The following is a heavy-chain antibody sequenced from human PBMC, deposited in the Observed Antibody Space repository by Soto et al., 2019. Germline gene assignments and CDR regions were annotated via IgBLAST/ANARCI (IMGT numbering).Heavy chain of an antibody. CDR1: GFTVSSNY. J-gene: IGHJ6*02. CDR3: ARDRIPTGMDV. CDR2: IYSGGST. Sequence: EVQLVESGGGLVQPGGSLRLSCAASGFTVSSNYMSWVRQAPGKGLEWVSVIYSGGSTYYADSVKGRFTISRDNSKNTRYLQMSSLRAEDTAVYYCARDRIPTGMDVWGQGTTVTVSS. V-gene: IGHV3-66*01.